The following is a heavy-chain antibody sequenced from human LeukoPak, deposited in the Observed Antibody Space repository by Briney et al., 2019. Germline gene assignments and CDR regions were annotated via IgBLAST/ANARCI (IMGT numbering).Heavy chain of an antibody. CDR2: IYTSGST. V-gene: IGHV4-4*09. J-gene: IGHJ5*02. CDR3: ASFYRDYAEGWFDP. CDR1: GGSISSYY. Sequence: SETLSLTCTVSGGSISSYYWSWIRQPPGKGLEWSGYIYTSGSTNYNPSLKRRVTISVDTSKTQFSLKLSSVTAADTPVYYCASFYRDYAEGWFDPWGQGTLVTVSS. D-gene: IGHD4-17*01.